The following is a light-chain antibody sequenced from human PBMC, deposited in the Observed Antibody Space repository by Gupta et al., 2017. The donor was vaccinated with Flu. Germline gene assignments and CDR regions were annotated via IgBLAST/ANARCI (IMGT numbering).Light chain of an antibody. J-gene: IGKJ1*01. CDR3: QKYNSAPRT. CDR2: AAS. V-gene: IGKV1-27*01. Sequence: GDRVTITCRASQGISNYLAWYQQKPGKVPKLLIYAASTLQSGVPSRFSGSGSGTDFTLTISSLQPEDVATYYCQKYNSAPRTFGQGTKVGIK. CDR1: QGISNY.